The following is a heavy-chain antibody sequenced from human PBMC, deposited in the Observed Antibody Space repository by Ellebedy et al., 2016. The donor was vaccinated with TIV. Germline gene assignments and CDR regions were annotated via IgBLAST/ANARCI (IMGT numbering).Heavy chain of an antibody. D-gene: IGHD2-2*01. CDR2: IYYSGST. Sequence: SETLSLTXTVSGGSISSYYWSWIRQPPGKGLEWIGYIYYSGSTYYNPSLKSRVTISVDTSKNQFSLKLSSVTAADTAVYYCARDFRVSSTSCYGCLYYYGMDVWGQGTTVTVSS. V-gene: IGHV4-59*06. CDR3: ARDFRVSSTSCYGCLYYYGMDV. CDR1: GGSISSYY. J-gene: IGHJ6*02.